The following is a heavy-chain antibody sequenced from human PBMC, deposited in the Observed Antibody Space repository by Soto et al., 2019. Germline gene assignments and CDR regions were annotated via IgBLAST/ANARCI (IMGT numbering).Heavy chain of an antibody. J-gene: IGHJ4*01. V-gene: IGHV4-38-2*02. CDR2: IYHGGTT. Sequence: SETLSLTCTVSGYSISSGSYWGRIRQPPGEGPEWIASIYHGGTTFYNPSLKSRVTVSVDKSNNQFSLKLRSVTAADTAVYYCAKAYVMVVAGSTFDYWGHGXLVTVSS. CDR1: GYSISSGSY. D-gene: IGHD6-19*01. CDR3: AKAYVMVVAGSTFDY.